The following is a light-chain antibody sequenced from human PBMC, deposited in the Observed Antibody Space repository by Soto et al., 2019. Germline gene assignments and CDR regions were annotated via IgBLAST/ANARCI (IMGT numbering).Light chain of an antibody. CDR2: AAS. Sequence: DIQMTQSPSSLSASVGDRVTITCRASQSISSYLNWYQQKPGKAPKLLIYAASSLQSGVPSRFSGSGSGTDFTLTISSLQPEDFATYYCQQSYSTPYLTFGGGIKVEIK. CDR3: QQSYSTPYLT. J-gene: IGKJ4*01. CDR1: QSISSY. V-gene: IGKV1-39*01.